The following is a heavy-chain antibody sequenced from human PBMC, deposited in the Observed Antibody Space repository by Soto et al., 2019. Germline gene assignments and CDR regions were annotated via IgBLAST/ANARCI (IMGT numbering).Heavy chain of an antibody. CDR1: GGSISSYY. CDR2: IYYSGST. D-gene: IGHD2-15*01. J-gene: IGHJ4*02. Sequence: SETLSLTCTVSGGSISSYYWSWIRQPPGKGLEWIGYIYYSGSTNYNPSLKSRVTISVDTSKNQFSLKLSSVTAADTAVYYCARVGYCSGGSCYFDYWGQGTLVTVSS. V-gene: IGHV4-59*08. CDR3: ARVGYCSGGSCYFDY.